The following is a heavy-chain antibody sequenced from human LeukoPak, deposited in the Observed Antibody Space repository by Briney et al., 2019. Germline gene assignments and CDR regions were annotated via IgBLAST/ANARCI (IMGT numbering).Heavy chain of an antibody. CDR2: IIPILGIG. CDR3: ARDQHDSSGLNWFDP. Sequence: ASVKVSCKASGGNLTSFAISWVRLAPGQGLEWVGRIIPILGIGNNTQRFQGRVTITADRSTSTIYMELSSLRAADTAFYFCARDQHDSSGLNWFDPWGQGTLVIVSS. V-gene: IGHV1-69*04. D-gene: IGHD3-22*01. CDR1: GGNLTSFA. J-gene: IGHJ5*02.